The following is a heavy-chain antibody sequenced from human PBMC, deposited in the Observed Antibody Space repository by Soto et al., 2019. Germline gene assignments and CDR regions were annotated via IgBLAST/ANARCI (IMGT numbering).Heavy chain of an antibody. D-gene: IGHD4-4*01. CDR1: GVTFSRYA. CDR2: ISYDGSNK. Sequence: PGGSLRLSCAASGVTFSRYAMHWVRQAPGKGLEWVAVISYDGSNKYYVDSVKGRFTISRDNSKNTLYLQMNSLRAEDTAVYYCARHISNFRYYYYAMDVWGQGTTVTVSS. V-gene: IGHV3-30-3*01. J-gene: IGHJ6*02. CDR3: ARHISNFRYYYYAMDV.